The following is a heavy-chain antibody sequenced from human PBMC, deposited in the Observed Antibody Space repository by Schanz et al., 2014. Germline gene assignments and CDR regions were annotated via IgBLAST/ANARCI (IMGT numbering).Heavy chain of an antibody. CDR3: AKGSMAARPLLPTDYYFYGTDI. Sequence: QVQLVESGGGVVRPGRSLRLSCAASGFTFNNYGMHWVRQAPGKGLEWVAVIWYDGTDRYYADSVKGRFTISRDNSKNTLYLQMNSLRAEDTAVNYCAKGSMAARPLLPTDYYFYGTDIWGQGTTVTVSS. CDR2: IWYDGTDR. V-gene: IGHV3-33*06. CDR1: GFTFNNYG. J-gene: IGHJ6*02. D-gene: IGHD6-6*01.